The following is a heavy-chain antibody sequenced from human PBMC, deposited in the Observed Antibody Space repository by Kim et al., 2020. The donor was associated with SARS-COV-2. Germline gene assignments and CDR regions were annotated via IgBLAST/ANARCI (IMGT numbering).Heavy chain of an antibody. Sequence: GGSLRLSCAASGFTFSSYGMHWVRQAPGKGLEWVAVIWYDGSNKYYADSVKGRFTISRDNSKNTLYLQMNSLRAEDTAVYYCARDIRGYSYGYRGGVGYWGQGTLVTVSS. CDR3: ARDIRGYSYGYRGGVGY. J-gene: IGHJ4*02. V-gene: IGHV3-33*01. CDR1: GFTFSSYG. CDR2: IWYDGSNK. D-gene: IGHD5-18*01.